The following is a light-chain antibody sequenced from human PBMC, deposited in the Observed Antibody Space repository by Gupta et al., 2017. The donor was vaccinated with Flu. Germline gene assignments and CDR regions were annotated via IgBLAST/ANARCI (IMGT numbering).Light chain of an antibody. CDR1: QGIGDD. CDR2: AAS. Sequence: AIQMTQSPSSLSASVGDRVTITCRASQGIGDDLGWYQQKPGKVPKLLIYAASTLQSGVPSRFSGSGSGTDFTLTISRLQAEDFATYYCLRDHKNLTFGGGTKVEIK. V-gene: IGKV1-6*01. CDR3: LRDHKNLT. J-gene: IGKJ4*01.